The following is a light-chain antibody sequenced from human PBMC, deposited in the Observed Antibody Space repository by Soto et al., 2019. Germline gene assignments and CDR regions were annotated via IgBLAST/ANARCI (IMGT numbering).Light chain of an antibody. V-gene: IGKV1-6*01. CDR1: QGIRND. CDR2: AAS. Sequence: AIQMTQSPSSLSASVGDRVTITCRASQGIRNDLGWYQQKPGKARKLLIYAASSLQSGVPSRFSGSGSGTDFTLTISSLQPEDFATYYCLQDYNYSWTFGQGTKVEIK. J-gene: IGKJ1*01. CDR3: LQDYNYSWT.